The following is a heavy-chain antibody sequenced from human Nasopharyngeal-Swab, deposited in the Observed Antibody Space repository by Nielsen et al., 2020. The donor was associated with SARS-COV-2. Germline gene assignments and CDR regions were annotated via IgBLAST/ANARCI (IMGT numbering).Heavy chain of an antibody. V-gene: IGHV3-73*01. D-gene: IGHD2-15*01. J-gene: IGHJ4*02. Sequence: GVSLTISCGAYGFTFSDAAIHWVRQASGNELEWVGRGRSKGNNYATAYSAPVKGRFIIFRDDPTNTAYLQMNSLKTEDTAMYYCTRCGGGCYSGRDYWGQGTLVTVSS. CDR1: GFTFSDAA. CDR2: GRSKGNNYAT. CDR3: TRCGGGCYSGRDY.